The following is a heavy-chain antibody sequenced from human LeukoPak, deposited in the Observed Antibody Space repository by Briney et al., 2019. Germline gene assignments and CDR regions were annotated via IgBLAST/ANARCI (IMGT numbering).Heavy chain of an antibody. CDR1: GFTFSSYS. CDR3: AKVSQFIAAAGTLDY. J-gene: IGHJ4*02. D-gene: IGHD6-13*01. Sequence: GGSLRLSCAASGFTFSSYSMNWVRQAPGKGLEWVSSISSSSSYIYYADSVKGRFTISRDNAKNSLYLQMNSLRAEDTAVYYCAKVSQFIAAAGTLDYWGQGTLVTVSS. V-gene: IGHV3-21*04. CDR2: ISSSSSYI.